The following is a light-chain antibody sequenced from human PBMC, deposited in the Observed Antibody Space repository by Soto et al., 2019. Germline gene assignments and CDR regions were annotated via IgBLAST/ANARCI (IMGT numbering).Light chain of an antibody. Sequence: QSVLTQPGSVSGSPGQSITISCTGTSSDVGTYNYVSWYQLHPGKAPKLMVYEVSNRPSGVSNRFSGSKSGNTASLTISGLQAEDEADYHCSSYTSSSTYVFGTGTKVTVL. V-gene: IGLV2-14*01. CDR3: SSYTSSSTYV. CDR2: EVS. CDR1: SSDVGTYNY. J-gene: IGLJ1*01.